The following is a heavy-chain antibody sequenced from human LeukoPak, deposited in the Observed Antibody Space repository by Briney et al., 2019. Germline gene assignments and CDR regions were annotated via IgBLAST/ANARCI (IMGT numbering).Heavy chain of an antibody. CDR2: ISTDGYTT. CDR3: ARVIVFMSTGPHLDY. V-gene: IGHV3-74*01. Sequence: GGSMRLSCAASGLAFSAYKMHWVRQAPRKGLVWVSRISTDGYTTDYADSVKGRFTISRDNAENTLYLQMNSLRAEDTAVYYCARVIVFMSTGPHLDYWGQGILAIVSS. J-gene: IGHJ4*02. CDR1: GLAFSAYK. D-gene: IGHD3-16*01.